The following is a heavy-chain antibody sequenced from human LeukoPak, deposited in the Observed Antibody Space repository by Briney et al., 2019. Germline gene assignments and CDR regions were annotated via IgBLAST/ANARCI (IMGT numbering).Heavy chain of an antibody. D-gene: IGHD3-10*01. V-gene: IGHV3-11*01. Sequence: GGSLRLSCAASGFTFSDYYMSWIRQASGKGLEWVSYISSSGSTIYYADSVKGRFTISRDNAKNSLYLQMNSLRAEDTAVYYCARPPRDSDWYFDLWGRGTLVTVSS. J-gene: IGHJ2*01. CDR3: ARPPRDSDWYFDL. CDR2: ISSSGSTI. CDR1: GFTFSDYY.